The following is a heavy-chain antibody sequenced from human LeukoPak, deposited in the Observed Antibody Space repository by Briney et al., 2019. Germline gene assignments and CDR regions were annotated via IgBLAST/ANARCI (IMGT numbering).Heavy chain of an antibody. D-gene: IGHD2-2*01. J-gene: IGHJ6*02. CDR3: ARERLYCSSTSCLYYYYYYGMDV. V-gene: IGHV4-34*01. CDR2: INHSGST. Sequence: KPSETLSLTCTVSGGSISGYYWSWIRQPPGKGLEWIGEINHSGSTNYNPSLKSRVTISVDTSKNQFSLKLSSVTAADTAVYYCARERLYCSSTSCLYYYYYYGMDVWGQGTTVAVSS. CDR1: GGSISGYY.